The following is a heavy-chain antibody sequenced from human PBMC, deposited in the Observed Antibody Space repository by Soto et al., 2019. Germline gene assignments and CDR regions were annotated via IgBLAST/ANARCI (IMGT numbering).Heavy chain of an antibody. D-gene: IGHD3-22*01. CDR2: IWYDGSNK. J-gene: IGHJ4*02. CDR1: GFTFSSYG. CDR3: ARDYGISYYDSSGSMPFGY. V-gene: IGHV3-33*01. Sequence: HPGGSLRLSCAASGFTFSSYGMHWVRQAPGKGLEWVAVIWYDGSNKYYADSVKGRFTISRDNSKNTLYLQMNSLRAEDTAVYYCARDYGISYYDSSGSMPFGYWGQGTLVTVSS.